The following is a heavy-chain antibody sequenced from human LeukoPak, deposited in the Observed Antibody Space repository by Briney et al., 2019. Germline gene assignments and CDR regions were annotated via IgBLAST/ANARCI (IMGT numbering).Heavy chain of an antibody. J-gene: IGHJ4*02. CDR3: AKLYDSSGYYFG. D-gene: IGHD3-22*01. V-gene: IGHV3-30*04. CDR1: GFTFSSYA. CDR2: ISYDGTNK. Sequence: GGSLRLSCAASGFTFSSYAMHWVRQAPGKGLEWVAVISYDGTNKYYADSVKGRFTISRDNSKNTLHLQMNSLRAEDTAVYYCAKLYDSSGYYFGWGQGTLVTVSS.